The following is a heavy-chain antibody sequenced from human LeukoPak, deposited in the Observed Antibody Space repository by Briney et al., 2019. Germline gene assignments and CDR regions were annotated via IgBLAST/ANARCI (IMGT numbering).Heavy chain of an antibody. J-gene: IGHJ4*02. D-gene: IGHD6-19*01. CDR2: IRPDGDRT. CDR1: GFTFSTYA. V-gene: IGHV3-23*01. Sequence: GGSLRLSCAASGFTFSTYAITWVRQGPGKGLEWVSAIRPDGDRTYYANSVRGRFTISRDNSKDTVYLQINGLGVEDTAVYYCAREQSGTRGWYTVDYWGQGTPVTASS. CDR3: AREQSGTRGWYTVDY.